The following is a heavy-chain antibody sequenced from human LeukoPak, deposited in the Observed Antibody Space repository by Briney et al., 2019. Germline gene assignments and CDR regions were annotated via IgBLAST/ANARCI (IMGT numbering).Heavy chain of an antibody. Sequence: SVKVSCKASGGTFSSYAISWVRQAPGQGLEWMGRIIPIFGTANYAQKFQGRVTITTDESTSTAYMELSSLRSEDTAVYYCAGLGYCSGGSCYLPDYWGQRTLVTVSS. CDR1: GGTFSSYA. J-gene: IGHJ4*02. V-gene: IGHV1-69*05. CDR2: IIPIFGTA. CDR3: AGLGYCSGGSCYLPDY. D-gene: IGHD2-15*01.